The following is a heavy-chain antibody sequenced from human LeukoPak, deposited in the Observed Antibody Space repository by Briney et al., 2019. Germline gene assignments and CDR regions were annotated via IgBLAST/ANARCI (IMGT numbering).Heavy chain of an antibody. CDR2: ISSSATYK. CDR1: GFNFKLYS. V-gene: IGHV3-21*01. D-gene: IGHD5-18*01. Sequence: GGSLRLSCAASGFNFKLYSMHWVRQAPGKGLEWVSSISSSATYKYYPDSLKGRFTISRDNAKKSLFLQLDSLRAEDTAVYYCARKYSYGYFDYWGQGTLVTVSS. CDR3: ARKYSYGYFDY. J-gene: IGHJ4*02.